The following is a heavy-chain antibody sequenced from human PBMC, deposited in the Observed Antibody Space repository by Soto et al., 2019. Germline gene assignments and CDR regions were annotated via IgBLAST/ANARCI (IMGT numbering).Heavy chain of an antibody. Sequence: GEALRLSCGASGFILSRYGMHWFRQAPGKGLEWGALIWYDGSNKYYSESVKGRFTISRDNSKNTLYLQMNSLRAEDTAVYYCAIVFQLRGDHRHLHSFPTQRSSDL. D-gene: IGHD1-1*01. V-gene: IGHV3-30*02. CDR3: AIVFQLRGDHRHLHSFPTQRSSDL. J-gene: IGHJ2*01. CDR1: GFILSRYG. CDR2: IWYDGSNK.